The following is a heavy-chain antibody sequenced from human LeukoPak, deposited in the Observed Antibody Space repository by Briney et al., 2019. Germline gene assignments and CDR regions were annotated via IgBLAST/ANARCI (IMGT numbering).Heavy chain of an antibody. CDR1: GFTFSSYE. Sequence: SGGSLRLSCAASGFTFSSYEINWVRQAPGKGLEWVSYISSSGSTIYYADSVKGRFTISRDTAKNSLYLQMNSLRAEDTAVYYCARINYYYMDVWGKGTTVTISS. CDR3: ARINYYYMDV. J-gene: IGHJ6*03. V-gene: IGHV3-48*03. CDR2: ISSSGSTI.